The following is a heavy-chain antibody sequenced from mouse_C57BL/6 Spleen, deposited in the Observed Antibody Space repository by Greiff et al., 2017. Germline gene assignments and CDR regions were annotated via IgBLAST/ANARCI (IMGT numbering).Heavy chain of an antibody. CDR2: IHPNSGST. CDR1: GYTFTSYW. V-gene: IGHV1-64*01. J-gene: IGHJ1*03. D-gene: IGHD3-1*01. Sequence: QVQLQQPGAELVKPGASVKLSCKASGYTFTSYWMHWVKQRPGQGLEWIGMIHPNSGSTNYNEKFKSKATLTVDKSSSPAYMQLSSLTSEDSAVYYCARRADWYFDVWGTGTTVTVSS. CDR3: ARRADWYFDV.